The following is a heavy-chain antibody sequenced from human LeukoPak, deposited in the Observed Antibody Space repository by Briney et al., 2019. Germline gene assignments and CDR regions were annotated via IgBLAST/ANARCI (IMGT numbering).Heavy chain of an antibody. CDR2: ISKDGSEK. J-gene: IGHJ4*02. D-gene: IGHD1-26*01. Sequence: GGALRLSCAASGITFRGNAIHWVRQPPGRGLEWVAVISKDGSEKNYADSVKGRFTISRDDSKNSLYLQMNSLRPEDTAFYYCATNEDDSGSNYRAFHYWGQGTLVTVSS. CDR1: GITFRGNA. V-gene: IGHV3-30*04. CDR3: ATNEDDSGSNYRAFHY.